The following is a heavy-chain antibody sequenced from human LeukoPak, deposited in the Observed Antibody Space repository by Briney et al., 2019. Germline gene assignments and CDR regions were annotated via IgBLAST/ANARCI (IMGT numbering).Heavy chain of an antibody. CDR1: GFTFSSYA. D-gene: IGHD3-9*01. V-gene: IGHV3-23*01. Sequence: PGGSLRLSCAASGFTFSSYAMSWVRQAPGKGLEWVSAISGSGGSTYYADSVKGRFTISRDNSKNMLYLQMNSLRAEDTAVYYCAKDLYTYDILTGPFDYWGQGTLVTVSS. CDR2: ISGSGGST. J-gene: IGHJ4*02. CDR3: AKDLYTYDILTGPFDY.